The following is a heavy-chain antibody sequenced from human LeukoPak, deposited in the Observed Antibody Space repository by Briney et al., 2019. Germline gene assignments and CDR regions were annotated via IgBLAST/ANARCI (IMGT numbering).Heavy chain of an antibody. Sequence: PGGSLRLSCAASGFTFRTFAMSWVRQAPGKGLEWVSTFCGSDPNTYYADSVKGRFSISRDNSKNTLYLQMNSLRAEDTALYYCAKHLGGSCYSALDFWGQGTLVTVSS. CDR3: AKHLGGSCYSALDF. V-gene: IGHV3-23*01. CDR1: GFTFRTFA. CDR2: FCGSDPNT. D-gene: IGHD2-15*01. J-gene: IGHJ4*02.